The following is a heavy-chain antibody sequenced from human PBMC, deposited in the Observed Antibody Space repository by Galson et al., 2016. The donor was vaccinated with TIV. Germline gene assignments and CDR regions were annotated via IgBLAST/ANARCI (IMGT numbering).Heavy chain of an antibody. Sequence: SLRLSCAASGFTFSTYWMSWVRQAPGKGLEWVANIKQDGSESYYVDSVRGRFTISRDSAKNSLYLQMNSLRAEDTAVYYCVRKDQLADFCSTTSCSHDYGGQGTLVTVSS. V-gene: IGHV3-7*01. D-gene: IGHD2-2*01. CDR1: GFTFSTYW. CDR2: IKQDGSES. CDR3: VRKDQLADFCSTTSCSHDY. J-gene: IGHJ4*02.